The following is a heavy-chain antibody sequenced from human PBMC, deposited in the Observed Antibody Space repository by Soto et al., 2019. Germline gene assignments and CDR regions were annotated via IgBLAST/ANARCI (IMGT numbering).Heavy chain of an antibody. J-gene: IGHJ6*02. D-gene: IGHD2-2*01. V-gene: IGHV1-18*01. Sequence: QVQLVQSGAEVKKPGASVKVSCKASGYTFTSYGISWVRQAPGQGLEWMGWISAYNGNTNYAQKLQGRVTMTTDTSTSTAYMELRRLRSDDTALYYCARDLLGYCSSTSCYCYYGMDVWGQGTTVTVSS. CDR3: ARDLLGYCSSTSCYCYYGMDV. CDR1: GYTFTSYG. CDR2: ISAYNGNT.